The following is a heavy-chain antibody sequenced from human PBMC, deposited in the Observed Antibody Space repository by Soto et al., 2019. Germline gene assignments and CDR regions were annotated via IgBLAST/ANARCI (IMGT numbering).Heavy chain of an antibody. V-gene: IGHV1-69*13. D-gene: IGHD3-10*01. CDR2: IIPIFGTA. J-gene: IGHJ4*02. Sequence: SVKVSCKASGGTFSSYAISWVRQAPGQGLEWMGGIIPIFGTANYAQKFQGRVTITANESTSTAYMELSSLRSEDTAVYYCASGRPPTIWFGESLLGYYFDYWGQGTLVTVSS. CDR3: ASGRPPTIWFGESLLGYYFDY. CDR1: GGTFSSYA.